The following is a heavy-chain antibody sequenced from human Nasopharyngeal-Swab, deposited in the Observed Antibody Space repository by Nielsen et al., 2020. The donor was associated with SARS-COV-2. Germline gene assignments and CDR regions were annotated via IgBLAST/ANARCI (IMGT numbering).Heavy chain of an antibody. CDR3: AKGGRSITIFGVAGSFDN. J-gene: IGHJ4*02. CDR2: ISGSVSGT. Sequence: GESLKISCAASGFTFSSHAMSWFRQAPGKGLEWVSVISGSVSGTYYADSVKGRFTISRDKSQNTLYLQMSSLRADDTAVYYCAKGGRSITIFGVAGSFDNWGQGTLVTVSS. CDR1: GFTFSSHA. D-gene: IGHD3-3*01. V-gene: IGHV3-23*01.